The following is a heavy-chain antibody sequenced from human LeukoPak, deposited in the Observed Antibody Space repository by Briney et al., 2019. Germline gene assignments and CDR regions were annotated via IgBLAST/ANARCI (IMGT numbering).Heavy chain of an antibody. CDR1: GGSFSGYY. CDR2: INHSGST. J-gene: IGHJ4*02. CDR3: ARHARVLTGRPGPYDY. V-gene: IGHV4-34*01. Sequence: SETLSLTCAVYGGSFSGYYWSWIRQPPGKGLEWIGEINHSGSTNYNPSLKSRVTISVDTSKNQFSLKLSSVTAADTAVYYCARHARVLTGRPGPYDYWGQGTLVTVSS. D-gene: IGHD3-9*01.